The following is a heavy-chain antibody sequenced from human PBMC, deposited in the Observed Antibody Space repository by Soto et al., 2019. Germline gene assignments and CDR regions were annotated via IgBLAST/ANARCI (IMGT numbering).Heavy chain of an antibody. J-gene: IGHJ6*02. D-gene: IGHD4-17*01. Sequence: QVQLVQSGAEVKKPGASVKVSCKASGYTFTSYGISWVRQAPGQGLEWMGWISAYNGNTNYAQRLQGRVTMTTDTSTSTAYMEPRSLRSDHAAIYYCAIAATTVVPEDVWGQGTTVTVSS. CDR3: AIAATTVVPEDV. CDR1: GYTFTSYG. V-gene: IGHV1-18*01. CDR2: ISAYNGNT.